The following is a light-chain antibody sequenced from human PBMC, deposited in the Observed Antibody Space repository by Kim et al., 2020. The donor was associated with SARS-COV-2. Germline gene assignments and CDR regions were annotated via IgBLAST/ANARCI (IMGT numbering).Light chain of an antibody. CDR2: QDS. J-gene: IGLJ1*01. V-gene: IGLV3-1*01. Sequence: SPGQPPSIPSSGDKLCAIYPSSYQQKPAQPPVLFIYQDSKRPSGIPLPFSGSNSGTSATLTISGTQAMDEAYYYCQAWDSSTEVFGTGTQVTVL. CDR3: QAWDSSTEV. CDR1: KLCAIY.